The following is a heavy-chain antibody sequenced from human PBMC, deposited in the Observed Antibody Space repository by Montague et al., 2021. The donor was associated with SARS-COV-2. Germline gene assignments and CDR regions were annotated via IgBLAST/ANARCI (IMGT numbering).Heavy chain of an antibody. V-gene: IGHV5-10-1*01. CDR1: GYSFTTYW. CDR3: ATPDY. Sequence: QSGAEVKKPGESLRISCKGSGYSFTTYWINWVRQMPGKGLEWMGKIDPSDSNIYYSPSFQGHVTISVYKSISTAYLQLSSLKASDTAMFYCATPDYWGQGTLVTLSS. CDR2: IDPSDSNI. J-gene: IGHJ4*02.